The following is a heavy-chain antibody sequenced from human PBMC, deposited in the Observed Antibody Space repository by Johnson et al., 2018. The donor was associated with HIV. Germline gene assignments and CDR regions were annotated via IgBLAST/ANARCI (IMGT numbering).Heavy chain of an antibody. CDR1: GFTFSSYA. D-gene: IGHD3-10*01. V-gene: IGHV3-30*04. Sequence: QMQLVEYGGGVVQPGRSLRVSCAASGFTFSSYAMHWVRQAPGKGLEWVAVIAYDGSNKYYADSVKGRFTISRDNSKNTLYLQMNSLRAEDTAVYYCARDGNYYGLSGAFDIWGQGTMVTVSS. J-gene: IGHJ3*02. CDR3: ARDGNYYGLSGAFDI. CDR2: IAYDGSNK.